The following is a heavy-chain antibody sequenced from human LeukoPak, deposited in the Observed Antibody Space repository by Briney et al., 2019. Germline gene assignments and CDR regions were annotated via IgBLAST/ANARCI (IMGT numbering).Heavy chain of an antibody. CDR2: IYYSGST. CDR1: GGSISSYY. J-gene: IGHJ4*02. CDR3: ARALDFWSGYFSD. Sequence: SETLSLTCTVSGGSISSYYWSWIRQPPGKGLEWIGYIYYSGSTNYNPSLKSRVTISVDTSKNQFSLKLSSVTAADTAVYYCARALDFWSGYFSDWGQGTLVTVSS. D-gene: IGHD3-3*01. V-gene: IGHV4-59*12.